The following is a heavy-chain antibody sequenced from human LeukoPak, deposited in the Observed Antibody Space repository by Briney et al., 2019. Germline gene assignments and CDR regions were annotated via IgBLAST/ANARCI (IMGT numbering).Heavy chain of an antibody. CDR1: GASISSSSYY. J-gene: IGHJ4*02. Sequence: SETLSLTCSVSGASISSSSYYWGWIRQPPGKGLEWIGSIYYSGSTYYNPSVKNRVTISVDTSKNQFSLKLSSVSAADTAVYYCASGRYFDWLTSVKAFDYWGQGILVTVSS. CDR2: IYYSGST. D-gene: IGHD3-9*01. V-gene: IGHV4-39*01. CDR3: ASGRYFDWLTSVKAFDY.